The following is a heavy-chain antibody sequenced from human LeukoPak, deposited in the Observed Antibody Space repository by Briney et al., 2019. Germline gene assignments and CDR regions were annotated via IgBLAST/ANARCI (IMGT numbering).Heavy chain of an antibody. CDR1: GSSISSYY. D-gene: IGHD3-22*01. CDR2: IYYSGST. CDR3: ARDGYDSSGYSLHEYNWFDP. V-gene: IGHV4-59*01. J-gene: IGHJ5*02. Sequence: PSETLSLTCTVSGSSISSYYWSWIRQPPGKGLEWIGYIYYSGSTNYNPSLKSRVTISVDTSKNQFSLKLSSVTAADTAVYYCARDGYDSSGYSLHEYNWFDPWGQGTLVTVSS.